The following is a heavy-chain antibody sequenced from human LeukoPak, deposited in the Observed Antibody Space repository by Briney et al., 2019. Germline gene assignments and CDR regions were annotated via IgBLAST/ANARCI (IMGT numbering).Heavy chain of an antibody. Sequence: SETLSLTCTVSGGSISSSSYYWGWIRQPPGKGLEWIGRIYTSGSTNYNPSLKSRVTMSVDTSKNQFSLKLSSVTAADTAVYYCAARIAAAGTFAFDIWGQGTMVTVSS. D-gene: IGHD6-13*01. CDR2: IYTSGST. CDR1: GGSISSSSYY. J-gene: IGHJ3*02. CDR3: AARIAAAGTFAFDI. V-gene: IGHV4-39*07.